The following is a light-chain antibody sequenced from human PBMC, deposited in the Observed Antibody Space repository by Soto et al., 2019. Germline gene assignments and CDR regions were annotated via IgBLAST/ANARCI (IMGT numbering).Light chain of an antibody. J-gene: IGLJ2*01. Sequence: SYELTQPPSVSVSPGQTASITCFGEKLGDTYACWYQQRPGQSPVVVIYQDTKRPSGIPERFSGSNSGNTATLTISGTQAMDEADYYCQAWDSSTEDVVFGGGTKVTVL. V-gene: IGLV3-1*01. CDR2: QDT. CDR3: QAWDSSTEDVV. CDR1: KLGDTY.